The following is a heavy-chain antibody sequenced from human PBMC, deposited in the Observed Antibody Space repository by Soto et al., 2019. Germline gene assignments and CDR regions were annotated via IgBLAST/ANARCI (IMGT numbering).Heavy chain of an antibody. Sequence: SATLSLTCAVSGGSISSCNWWSWVRQPPGKGLEWIGEIYQSGSTNYNPSLKSRVTISVDKSKNQFSLKLSSVTAAETAVYYCAKCKTALGPIDYWGQGTLVTVSS. CDR3: AKCKTALGPIDY. J-gene: IGHJ4*02. CDR2: IYQSGST. V-gene: IGHV4-4*02. CDR1: GGSISSCNW. D-gene: IGHD5-18*01.